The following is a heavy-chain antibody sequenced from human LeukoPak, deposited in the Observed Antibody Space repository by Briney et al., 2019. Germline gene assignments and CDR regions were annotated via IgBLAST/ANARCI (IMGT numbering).Heavy chain of an antibody. Sequence: SETLSLTCAMSSGSFRGYYWSWIRQSPGKGLEWIGEMSPSGSTNYSPSLKSRLTISVDRSNNQFSLSLTSVTAADTAVYYCARRSDLWSGFRSDYYYMDVWGNGTTVIVSS. CDR2: MSPSGST. D-gene: IGHD3-3*01. J-gene: IGHJ6*03. V-gene: IGHV4-34*01. CDR3: ARRSDLWSGFRSDYYYMDV. CDR1: SGSFRGYY.